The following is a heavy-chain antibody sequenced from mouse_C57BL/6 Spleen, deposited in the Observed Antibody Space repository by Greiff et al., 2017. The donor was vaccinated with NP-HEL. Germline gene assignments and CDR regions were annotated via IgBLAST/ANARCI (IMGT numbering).Heavy chain of an antibody. CDR1: GFTFSDYY. V-gene: IGHV5-12*01. D-gene: IGHD1-1*01. Sequence: EVQLVESGGGLVQPGGSLKLSCAASGFTFSDYYMYWVRQTPEKRLEWVAYISNGGGSPYYPDTVQGRFTISRDNDKNTLYLQMSRLKSEDTAMYYCARWDYYGSSYGFAYWGQGTLVTVSA. J-gene: IGHJ3*01. CDR3: ARWDYYGSSYGFAY. CDR2: ISNGGGSP.